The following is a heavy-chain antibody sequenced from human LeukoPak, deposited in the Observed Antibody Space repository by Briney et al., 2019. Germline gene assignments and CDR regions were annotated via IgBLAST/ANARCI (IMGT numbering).Heavy chain of an antibody. V-gene: IGHV3-48*03. Sequence: AGGSLRLSCAASGFTFSSYEMNWVRQAPGKGLEWVSYISSSGSTIYYADSVKGRFTISRDNAKNSLYLQMNSLRAEDTAVYYCARVGFTVTRDWYFDLWGRGTLVTVSS. CDR1: GFTFSSYE. J-gene: IGHJ2*01. D-gene: IGHD4-17*01. CDR2: ISSSGSTI. CDR3: ARVGFTVTRDWYFDL.